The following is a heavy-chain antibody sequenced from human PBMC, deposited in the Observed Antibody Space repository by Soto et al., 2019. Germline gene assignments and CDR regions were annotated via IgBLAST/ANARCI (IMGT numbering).Heavy chain of an antibody. D-gene: IGHD4-4*01. CDR1: GFSFSSAW. J-gene: IGHJ4*02. Sequence: EVQLVESGGGLVQPGGSLRLSCAVSGFSFSSAWMTWIRQAPGKGLERVAIMNEDGSERSYVNSVKGRFTISRDNAKNSLVLKMNSLGVEDRAVLFCARARSYSRFDYWGQGSRVTVSS. CDR2: MNEDGSER. CDR3: ARARSYSRFDY. V-gene: IGHV3-7*03.